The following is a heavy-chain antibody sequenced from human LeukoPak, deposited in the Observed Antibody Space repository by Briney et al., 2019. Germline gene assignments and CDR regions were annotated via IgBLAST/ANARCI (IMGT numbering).Heavy chain of an antibody. Sequence: GASVKVSCKVSGYTLTELSMHWVRQAPGKGLEWMGGFDPEDGETIYAQKFQGRVTMTEDTSTDTAYMELSSLRSEDTAVYYCATAVGGYCTNGVCYRYDYWGQRTLVTVSS. CDR3: ATAVGGYCTNGVCYRYDY. V-gene: IGHV1-24*01. CDR1: GYTLTELS. CDR2: FDPEDGET. J-gene: IGHJ4*02. D-gene: IGHD2-8*01.